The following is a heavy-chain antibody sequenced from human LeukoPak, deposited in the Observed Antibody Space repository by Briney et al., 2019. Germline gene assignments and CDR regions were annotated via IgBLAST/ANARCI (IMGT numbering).Heavy chain of an antibody. CDR1: GYTFTGYY. Sequence: ASVKVSCKASGYTFTGYYMHWVRQAPGQGLEWMGWINPNSGGTNYAQKFQGRVTMTRDTSISTAYMELSKLRSDDTAVYYCARDQRIRGYYDSSGYNLGFDYWGQGTLVTVSS. J-gene: IGHJ4*02. CDR3: ARDQRIRGYYDSSGYNLGFDY. V-gene: IGHV1-2*02. D-gene: IGHD3-22*01. CDR2: INPNSGGT.